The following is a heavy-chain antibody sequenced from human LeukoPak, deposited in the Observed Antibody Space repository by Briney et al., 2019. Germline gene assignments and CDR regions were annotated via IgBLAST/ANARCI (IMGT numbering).Heavy chain of an antibody. CDR3: AVLQKAGGRSGSRASEYFDN. V-gene: IGHV5-51*01. CDR2: IYPGDSDT. Sequence: KFGESLKISCKGSGYSFTSYWIGWVRQMPGKGLEWMGIIYPGDSDTRYSPSFQGQVTISADKSISTAYLQWSSLKASDTAMYYCAVLQKAGGRSGSRASEYFDNWGQGTLVTVSS. CDR1: GYSFTSYW. D-gene: IGHD1-26*01. J-gene: IGHJ4*02.